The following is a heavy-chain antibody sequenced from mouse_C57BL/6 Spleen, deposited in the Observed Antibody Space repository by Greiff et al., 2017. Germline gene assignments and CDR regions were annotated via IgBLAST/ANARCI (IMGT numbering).Heavy chain of an antibody. CDR2: IDPSDSYT. D-gene: IGHD2-5*01. CDR1: GYTFTSYW. J-gene: IGHJ3*01. V-gene: IGHV1-69*01. CDR3: ARRSNCEAWFAY. Sequence: QVQLQQPGAELVMPGASVKLSCKASGYTFTSYWMHWVKQRPGQGLEWIGEIDPSDSYTNYNQKFKGKSTLTVDKSTSTAYMQLSSLTSEDAAVYYYARRSNCEAWFAYWGQGTLVTVSA.